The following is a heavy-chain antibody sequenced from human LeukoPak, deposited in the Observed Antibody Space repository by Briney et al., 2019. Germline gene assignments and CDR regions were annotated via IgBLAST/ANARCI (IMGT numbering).Heavy chain of an antibody. J-gene: IGHJ4*02. CDR1: GYTFTGYY. CDR2: IIPIFGTA. V-gene: IGHV1-69*13. D-gene: IGHD2-8*01. Sequence: ASVKVSCRASGYTFTGYYMHWVRQAPGQGLEWMGGIIPIFGTANYAQKFQGRVTITADESTSTAYMELSSLRSEDTAVYYCARSPYGTLSIFDYWGQGTLVTVSS. CDR3: ARSPYGTLSIFDY.